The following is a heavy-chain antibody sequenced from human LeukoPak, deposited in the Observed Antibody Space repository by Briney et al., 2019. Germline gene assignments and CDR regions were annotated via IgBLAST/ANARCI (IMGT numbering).Heavy chain of an antibody. Sequence: GGSLRLSCAASGFTFSSSAMSWVRQAPGKGPEWVANIRNDEIEKYYVDSLKGRFTISRDNAKNSLYLQMNSLRAEDTAIYYCARGIKQPRHLYFDYWGQGTLVTVSS. CDR3: ARGIKQPRHLYFDY. J-gene: IGHJ4*02. CDR2: IRNDEIEK. V-gene: IGHV3-7*03. CDR1: GFTFSSSA. D-gene: IGHD6-25*01.